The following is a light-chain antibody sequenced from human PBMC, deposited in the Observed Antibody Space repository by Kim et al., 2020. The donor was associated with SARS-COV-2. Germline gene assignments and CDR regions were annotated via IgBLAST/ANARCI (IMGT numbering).Light chain of an antibody. CDR1: KLGNKY. CDR3: QAWDSSTAV. J-gene: IGLJ2*01. CDR2: QDT. Sequence: SYELTQPPSVSVSPGQTASITCSGDKLGNKYVCWYQQKPGQSPVLVIYQDTKRPSGIPERFSGSNSGNTATLTISGTQAMDGADYYCQAWDSSTAVFGGGTKLTVL. V-gene: IGLV3-1*01.